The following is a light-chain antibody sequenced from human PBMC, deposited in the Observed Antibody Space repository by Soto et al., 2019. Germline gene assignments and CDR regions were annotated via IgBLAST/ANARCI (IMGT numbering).Light chain of an antibody. CDR3: QQYQTYWT. Sequence: DIQMTQSPSTLSASVGDRVTITCRPSESISDWLAWYQQKPGKVPKLLIYKASSLEIGVPSRFSGSGSGTEFTLTITSLQPDDLATYYCQQYQTYWTFGQGTKVEIK. CDR1: ESISDW. CDR2: KAS. V-gene: IGKV1-5*03. J-gene: IGKJ1*01.